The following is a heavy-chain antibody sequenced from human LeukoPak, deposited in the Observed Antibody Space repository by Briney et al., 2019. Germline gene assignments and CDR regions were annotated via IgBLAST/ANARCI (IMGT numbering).Heavy chain of an antibody. CDR1: GYSISSGYY. Sequence: SETLSLTCTVSGYSISSGYYWGWIRQPPGKGLEWIGSIYHSGSTYYNPSLKSRVTISVDTSKNQFSLKLSSVTAADTAVYYCARVGGTLRYFDWLFRGAFDIWGQGTMVTVSS. J-gene: IGHJ3*02. CDR3: ARVGGTLRYFDWLFRGAFDI. CDR2: IYHSGST. D-gene: IGHD3-9*01. V-gene: IGHV4-38-2*02.